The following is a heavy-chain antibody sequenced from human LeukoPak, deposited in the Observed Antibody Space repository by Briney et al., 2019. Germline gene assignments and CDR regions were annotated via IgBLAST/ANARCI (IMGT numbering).Heavy chain of an antibody. Sequence: ASVKVSCKASGYTFTSYDINWVRQATGQGLEWMGWMNPNSGNTGYAQKFQGRVTMTRNTSISTAYMELSSLRSEDTAVYYCARDRVVVKYYYYGMDVWGQGTTVTVSS. J-gene: IGHJ6*02. D-gene: IGHD3-22*01. V-gene: IGHV1-8*01. CDR2: MNPNSGNT. CDR1: GYTFTSYD. CDR3: ARDRVVVKYYYYGMDV.